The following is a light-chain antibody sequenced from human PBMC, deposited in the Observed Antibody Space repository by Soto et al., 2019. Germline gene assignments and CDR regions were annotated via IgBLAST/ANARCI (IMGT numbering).Light chain of an antibody. CDR2: DAS. CDR1: QDISNY. V-gene: IGKV1-33*01. CDR3: QQYDNLPLT. Sequence: DIQMTQSLSSLSASVGDRVTITCQASQDISNYLNWYQQKPGKAPKLLIYDASNLETGVPSRFSGSGSGTDFTFTISSLQPEDIATYYCQQYDNLPLTFGGATKLDIK. J-gene: IGKJ4*01.